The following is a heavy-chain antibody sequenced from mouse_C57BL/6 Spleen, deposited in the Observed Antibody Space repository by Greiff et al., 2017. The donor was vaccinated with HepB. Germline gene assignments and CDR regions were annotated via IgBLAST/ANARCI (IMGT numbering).Heavy chain of an antibody. Sequence: QVQLQQPGAELVMPGASVKLSCKASGYTFTSYWMHWVKQRPGQGLEWIGEIDPSDSYTNYNQKFKGKSTLTVDKSSSTAYMQLSSLTSEDSAVYYCARWGQLRLDYWGQGTTLTVSS. CDR3: ARWGQLRLDY. V-gene: IGHV1-69*01. CDR1: GYTFTSYW. J-gene: IGHJ2*01. CDR2: IDPSDSYT. D-gene: IGHD3-3*01.